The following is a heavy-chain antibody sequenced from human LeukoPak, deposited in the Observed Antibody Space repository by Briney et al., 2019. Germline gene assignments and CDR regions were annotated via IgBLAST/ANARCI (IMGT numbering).Heavy chain of an antibody. J-gene: IGHJ6*03. CDR3: ANLWSGYTMDV. CDR1: GFTFSDYY. D-gene: IGHD3-3*01. CDR2: ISSSGSTI. Sequence: GGSLRLSCAASGFTFSDYYMSWIRQAPGKGLEWVSYISSSGSTIYYADSVKGRFTISRDNSKNTLYLQMNSLRAEDTAVYYCANLWSGYTMDVWGKGTTVTVSS. V-gene: IGHV3-11*01.